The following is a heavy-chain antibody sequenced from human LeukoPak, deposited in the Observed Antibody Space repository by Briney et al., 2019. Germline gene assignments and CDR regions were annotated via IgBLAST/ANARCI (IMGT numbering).Heavy chain of an antibody. CDR1: GYTLTELS. J-gene: IGHJ4*02. V-gene: IGHV1-24*01. CDR2: FDPEDGET. Sequence: ASVKVSCKVSGYTLTELSMHWVRQAPGKGLEWMGGFDPEDGETIYAQKFQGRVTMTEDTSTDTAYMELSSLRSEDTAVYYCATAYSSGPDTYYFDYWGQGTLVTVSS. D-gene: IGHD6-19*01. CDR3: ATAYSSGPDTYYFDY.